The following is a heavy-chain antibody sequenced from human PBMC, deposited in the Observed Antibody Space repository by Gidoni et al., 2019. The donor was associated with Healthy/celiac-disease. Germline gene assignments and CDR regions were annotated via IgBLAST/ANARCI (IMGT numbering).Heavy chain of an antibody. CDR2: IRGSGVST. CDR1: GFTFSSYA. Sequence: EVHLLESGGGLVHPGGSLRLSCASSGFTFSSYALILVRQAPGKGLEWVSAIRGSGVSTDYEDSVKGRFTISRDNSKNTLYLKMNSLRAEDTAVYYCAKDQISYYDFWSGYYPGQFDYWGQGTLVTVSS. D-gene: IGHD3-3*01. J-gene: IGHJ4*02. CDR3: AKDQISYYDFWSGYYPGQFDY. V-gene: IGHV3-23*01.